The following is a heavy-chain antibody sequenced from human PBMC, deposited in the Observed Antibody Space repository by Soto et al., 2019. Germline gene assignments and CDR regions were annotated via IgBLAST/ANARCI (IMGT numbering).Heavy chain of an antibody. CDR2: VSAGGDMT. J-gene: IGHJ6*02. CDR3: ARGDRGGSGSPAGYYYSGLDV. V-gene: IGHV3-23*01. D-gene: IGHD3-10*01. Sequence: DVQLLESGGHLVQPGGSLRLSCAASGFTFSSYAMSWVRQAPGKGLEWVSSVSAGGDMTYYSDSVKGRFTISRDNSNNALFLQMNSLIIEDTALYYCARGDRGGSGSPAGYYYSGLDVWGQWATVTVS. CDR1: GFTFSSYA.